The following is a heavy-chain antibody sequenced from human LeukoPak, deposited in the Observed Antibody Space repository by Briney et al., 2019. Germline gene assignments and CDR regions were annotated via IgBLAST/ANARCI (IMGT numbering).Heavy chain of an antibody. CDR3: ARDHYYDSSGYDY. Sequence: GGSLRLSCAASGFTFSTYEMNWVRQAPGMGLEWVSYISNSYDNTIKYADSVKGRFTISRDNAKNTLYLQMNSLRAEDTAVYYCARDHYYDSSGYDYWGQGTLVTVSS. CDR1: GFTFSTYE. D-gene: IGHD3-22*01. V-gene: IGHV3-48*03. J-gene: IGHJ4*02. CDR2: ISNSYDNTI.